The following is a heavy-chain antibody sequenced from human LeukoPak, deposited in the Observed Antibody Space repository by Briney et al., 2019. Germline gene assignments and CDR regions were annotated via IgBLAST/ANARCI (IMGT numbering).Heavy chain of an antibody. D-gene: IGHD3-3*01. J-gene: IGHJ5*02. V-gene: IGHV5-51*01. CDR2: ISPNDSDT. CDR1: GYSFTSYW. CDR3: ARQDRITIFGVIGSWSDP. Sequence: GESLKISCKASGYSFTSYWIAWVRQMPGKGLEWMGIISPNDSDTRYSPSFQGQVTISADKSVYTAYLQWSSLRASDTAMYYCARQDRITIFGVIGSWSDPWGQGTLVTVSS.